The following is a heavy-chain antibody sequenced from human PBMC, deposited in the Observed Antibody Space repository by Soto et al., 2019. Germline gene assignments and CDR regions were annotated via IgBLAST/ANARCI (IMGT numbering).Heavy chain of an antibody. CDR2: INAGNGNT. CDR3: ARDGVVVVAAPYYYYYYYMDV. Sequence: QVQLVQSGAEVKKPGASVKVSCKASGYTFTSYAMHWVRQAPGQRLEWMGWINAGNGNTKYSQKFQGRVTITRDTSASTAYMELSSLRSEDTAVYYCARDGVVVVAAPYYYYYYYMDVWDKGTTVTVSS. CDR1: GYTFTSYA. D-gene: IGHD2-15*01. V-gene: IGHV1-3*01. J-gene: IGHJ6*03.